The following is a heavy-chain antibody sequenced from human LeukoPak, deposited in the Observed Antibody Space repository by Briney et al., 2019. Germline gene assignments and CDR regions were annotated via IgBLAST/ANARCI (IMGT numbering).Heavy chain of an antibody. CDR3: ARGEGWEPQFYY. CDR1: EGTFSSYA. J-gene: IGHJ4*02. D-gene: IGHD1-26*01. Sequence: GSSVKVSCKASEGTFSSYAISWVRQAPGQGLEWMGEIIPIFGTANYAQKFQGRVTITADESTSTAYMELSSLRSEDTAVYYCARGEGWEPQFYYWGQGTLVTVSS. V-gene: IGHV1-69*01. CDR2: IIPIFGTA.